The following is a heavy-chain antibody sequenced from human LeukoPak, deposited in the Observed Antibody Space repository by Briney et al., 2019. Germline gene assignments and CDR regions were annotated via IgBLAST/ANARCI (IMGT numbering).Heavy chain of an antibody. V-gene: IGHV1-3*03. Sequence: GASVKVSCKASGYTFTSYAMHWVRQALGQRLEWMGWINAGNGNTKYSQEFQGRVTITRDTSASTAYMELSSLRSEDMAVYYCARDGGYCSSTSCYYSYYYMDVWGKGTTVTVSS. CDR1: GYTFTSYA. CDR2: INAGNGNT. J-gene: IGHJ6*03. D-gene: IGHD2-2*01. CDR3: ARDGGYCSSTSCYYSYYYMDV.